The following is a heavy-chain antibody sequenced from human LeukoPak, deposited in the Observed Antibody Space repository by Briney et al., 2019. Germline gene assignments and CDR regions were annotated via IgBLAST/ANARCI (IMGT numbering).Heavy chain of an antibody. V-gene: IGHV3-49*04. CDR3: TRGGQGIAAAGYY. CDR1: GFTFGDYA. J-gene: IGHJ4*02. CDR2: IRSKAYGGTT. Sequence: GGSLRLSCTASGFTFGDYAMSWVRQAPGKGLEWVGFIRSKAYGGTTEYAASVKGRFTISRDDSKSIAYLQMNSLKTEDTAVYYCTRGGQGIAAAGYYWGQGTLVTVSS. D-gene: IGHD6-13*01.